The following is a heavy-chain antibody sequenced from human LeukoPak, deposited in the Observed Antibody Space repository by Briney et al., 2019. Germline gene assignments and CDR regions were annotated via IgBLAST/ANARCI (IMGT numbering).Heavy chain of an antibody. CDR2: IYYSGSA. V-gene: IGHV4-31*03. CDR3: ARESSSGSYTDAFDI. D-gene: IGHD3-10*01. CDR1: GGSISSGGYY. Sequence: KTSETLSLTCTVSGGSISSGGYYWRWIRQQPGKGLEWIGYIYYSGSAYCNPSLKSRVTTSVDTSKNQFSLKLSSVTAADTAVYYCARESSSGSYTDAFDIWGQGTMVTVSS. J-gene: IGHJ3*02.